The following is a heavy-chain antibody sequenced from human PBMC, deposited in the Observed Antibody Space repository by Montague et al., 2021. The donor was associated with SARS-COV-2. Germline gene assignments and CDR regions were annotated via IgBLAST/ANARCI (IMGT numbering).Heavy chain of an antibody. Sequence: TLSLTCTVSGGSISSGGYYWSWIRQHPGKGLEWIGYIYYSGSTYYNPSLKSRVTISVDTSKNQFSLKLSSVTAADTAVYYCARLTAGYCICGSCYWGTGFDYWGQGTLVTVSS. J-gene: IGHJ4*02. V-gene: IGHV4-31*03. CDR3: ARLTAGYCICGSCYWGTGFDY. CDR1: GGSISSGGYY. D-gene: IGHD2-15*01. CDR2: IYYSGST.